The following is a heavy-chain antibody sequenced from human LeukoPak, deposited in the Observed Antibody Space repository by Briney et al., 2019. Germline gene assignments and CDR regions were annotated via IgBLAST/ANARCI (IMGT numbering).Heavy chain of an antibody. CDR1: GGSIRSYY. CDR2: IYTSGTT. CDR3: ARDFSLDDAGVADVFDV. Sequence: SETLSLTCTVSGGSIRSYYWSWIRQPAGKGLEWIGRIYTSGTTNYSPSLRSRVSMSLDTSKMQLSLKLTSVTAADTAVYYCARDFSLDDAGVADVFDVWGQGAMVTVSS. D-gene: IGHD2-15*01. J-gene: IGHJ3*01. V-gene: IGHV4-4*07.